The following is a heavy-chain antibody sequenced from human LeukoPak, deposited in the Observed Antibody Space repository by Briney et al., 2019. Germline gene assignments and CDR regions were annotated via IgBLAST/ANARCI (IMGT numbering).Heavy chain of an antibody. J-gene: IGHJ6*03. D-gene: IGHD1-14*01. CDR3: AKNGEPHYYMDV. V-gene: IGHV3-23*01. CDR2: ISGSGSNT. CDR1: GLTFTTYG. Sequence: GGSLRLSCAASGLTFTTYGMIWVRQAPGKGLEWVLGISGSGSNTYYADSAKGRFTSSRDYSKRTVYLQMNSLRAEDTAVYYCAKNGEPHYYMDVLGKGTTVTVSS.